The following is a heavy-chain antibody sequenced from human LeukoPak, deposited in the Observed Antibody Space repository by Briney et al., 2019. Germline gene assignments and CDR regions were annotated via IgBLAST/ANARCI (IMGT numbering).Heavy chain of an antibody. CDR3: ARGGYYDILTGYYKPQYNWFDP. D-gene: IGHD3-9*01. V-gene: IGHV3-30*03. Sequence: GGSLRLSCAASGFTFNNYGMHWVRQAPGKGQEWVAVISFDGSDKYYADSVKGRFTISRDNSKNTLYLQMNSLRTEDTAVYYCARGGYYDILTGYYKPQYNWFDPWGQGTLVTVSS. CDR2: ISFDGSDK. CDR1: GFTFNNYG. J-gene: IGHJ5*02.